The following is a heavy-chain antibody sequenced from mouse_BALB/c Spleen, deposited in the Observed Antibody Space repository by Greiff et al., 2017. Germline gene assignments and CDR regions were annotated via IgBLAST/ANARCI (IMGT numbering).Heavy chain of an antibody. J-gene: IGHJ1*01. V-gene: IGHV5-4*02. D-gene: IGHD2-1*01. Sequence: EVKLQESGGGLVKPGGSLKLSCAASGFTFSDYYMYWVRQTPEKRLEWVATISDGGSYTYYPDSVKGRFTISRDNAKNNLYLQMSSLKSEDTAMYYCARGIYYGNYWYFDVWGAGTTVTVSS. CDR2: ISDGGSYT. CDR3: ARGIYYGNYWYFDV. CDR1: GFTFSDYY.